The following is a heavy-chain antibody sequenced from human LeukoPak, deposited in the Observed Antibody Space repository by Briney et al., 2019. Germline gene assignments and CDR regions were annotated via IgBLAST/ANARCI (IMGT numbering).Heavy chain of an antibody. CDR2: LDPVDGER. CDR3: ATPGAGY. Sequence: ASVKVSCKASGYTFTDYHIHWVLQAPGKGLEWMGRLDPVDGERIFAKKFQGRLSITADTSTDTVYMELSSLTSEDTAVYYCATPGAGYWGQGTLVTVSS. CDR1: GYTFTDYH. D-gene: IGHD3-10*01. V-gene: IGHV1-69-2*01. J-gene: IGHJ4*02.